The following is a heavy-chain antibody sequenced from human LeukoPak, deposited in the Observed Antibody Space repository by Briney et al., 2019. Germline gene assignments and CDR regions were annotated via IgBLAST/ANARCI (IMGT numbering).Heavy chain of an antibody. J-gene: IGHJ4*02. D-gene: IGHD6-13*01. Sequence: PGGSLRLSCAASGFTFSSYGMHWVRQAPGKGLEWVAVISYDGSNKYYADSVKGRFTISRDNSKNTLYLQMNSLRAEDTAVYYCAKDIAAASVFDYWGQGTLDTVSS. CDR3: AKDIAAASVFDY. CDR1: GFTFSSYG. V-gene: IGHV3-30*18. CDR2: ISYDGSNK.